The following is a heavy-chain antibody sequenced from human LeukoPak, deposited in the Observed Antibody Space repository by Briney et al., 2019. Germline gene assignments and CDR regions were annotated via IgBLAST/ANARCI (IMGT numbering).Heavy chain of an antibody. CDR1: GGSISSYY. J-gene: IGHJ4*02. Sequence: SETLSLTCTVSGGSISSYYWSWIRQPPGKGLEWIGYIYYSGSTNYNPSLKSRVTISVDTSKSQFSLKLSSVTAADAAVYYCTRVRGYSYGYLDYWGQGILVTVSS. CDR3: TRVRGYSYGYLDY. CDR2: IYYSGST. D-gene: IGHD5-18*01. V-gene: IGHV4-59*01.